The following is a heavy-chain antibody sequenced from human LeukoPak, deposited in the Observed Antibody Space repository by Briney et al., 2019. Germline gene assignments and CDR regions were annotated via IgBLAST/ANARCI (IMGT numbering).Heavy chain of an antibody. V-gene: IGHV3-30*18. J-gene: IGHJ4*02. Sequence: GRSLRLSCAASGFTFSSYGMHWVRQAPGKGLEWVAAISYDGSNKYYADSVKGRFTISRDNSKNTLYLQMNSLRAEDTAVYYCAKGGYFDWLFPDYWGQGTLVTVSS. D-gene: IGHD3-9*01. CDR1: GFTFSSYG. CDR2: ISYDGSNK. CDR3: AKGGYFDWLFPDY.